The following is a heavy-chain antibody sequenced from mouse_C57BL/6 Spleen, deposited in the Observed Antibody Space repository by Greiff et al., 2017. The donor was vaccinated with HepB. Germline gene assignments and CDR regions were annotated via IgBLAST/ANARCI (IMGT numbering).Heavy chain of an antibody. CDR1: GYTFTDYE. Sequence: VKLQQSGAELVRPGASVTLSCKASGYTFTDYEMHWVKQTPVHGLEWIGAIDPETGGTAYNQKFKGKAILTADKSSSTAYMELRSLTSEDSAVYYCTSLDYGGSMDYWGQGTSVTVSS. D-gene: IGHD2-4*01. CDR2: IDPETGGT. J-gene: IGHJ4*01. V-gene: IGHV1-15*01. CDR3: TSLDYGGSMDY.